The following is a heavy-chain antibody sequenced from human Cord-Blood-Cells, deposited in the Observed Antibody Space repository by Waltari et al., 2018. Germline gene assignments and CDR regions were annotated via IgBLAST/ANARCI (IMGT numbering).Heavy chain of an antibody. CDR2: IYYSGST. Sequence: QLQLQESGPGLVKPSETLSLTCTVSGSSISSSSYYWGWIRQPPGKGLEWIGSIYYSGSTYYNPSLKSRVTISVDTSKNQFSLKLSSVTAADTAVYYCARRWQLVGTYQHAFDIWGQGTMVTVSS. V-gene: IGHV4-39*01. J-gene: IGHJ3*02. CDR1: GSSISSSSYY. CDR3: ARRWQLVGTYQHAFDI. D-gene: IGHD6-6*01.